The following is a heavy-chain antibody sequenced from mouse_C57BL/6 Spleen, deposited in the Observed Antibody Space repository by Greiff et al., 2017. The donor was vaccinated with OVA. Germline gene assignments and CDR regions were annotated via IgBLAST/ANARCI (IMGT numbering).Heavy chain of an antibody. CDR2: IDPSDSET. D-gene: IGHD2-1*01. J-gene: IGHJ4*01. CDR3: ARNGNYEDYYAMDY. CDR1: GYTFTSYW. V-gene: IGHV1-52*01. Sequence: QVQLQQPGAELVRPGSSVKLSCKASGYTFTSYWMHWVKQRPIQGLEWIGNIDPSDSETHYNQKFKDKATLTVDKSSSTAYMQLSSLTSEDSAVYYCARNGNYEDYYAMDYWGQGTSVTVPS.